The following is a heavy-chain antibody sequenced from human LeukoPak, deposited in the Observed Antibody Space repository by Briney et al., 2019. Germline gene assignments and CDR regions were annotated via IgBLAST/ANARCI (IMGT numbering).Heavy chain of an antibody. D-gene: IGHD4-17*01. CDR1: GGSISDYY. CDR2: INYSGNT. V-gene: IGHV4-59*01. J-gene: IGHJ4*02. Sequence: SETLSLTCTVSGGSISDYYWSWIRQPPGKGLEWIGYINYSGNTNYNPSLKSRVTISVDTFKNQFSLRLTSVTAADTAVFYCAREGRQDYVYFDYWGQGSLVTVSS. CDR3: AREGRQDYVYFDY.